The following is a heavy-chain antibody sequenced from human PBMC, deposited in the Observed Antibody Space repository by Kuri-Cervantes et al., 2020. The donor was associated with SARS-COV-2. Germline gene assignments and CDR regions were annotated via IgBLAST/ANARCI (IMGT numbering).Heavy chain of an antibody. J-gene: IGHJ4*02. Sequence: SVKVSCKASGGTFSSYAIGWVRQAPGQGLEWMGGIIPIFGTANYAQKFQGRVTITADESTSTAYTELSSLRSEDTAVYYCARGESPTTYYYDSNYYFDYWGQGTLVTVSS. D-gene: IGHD3-22*01. CDR3: ARGESPTTYYYDSNYYFDY. V-gene: IGHV1-69*13. CDR2: IIPIFGTA. CDR1: GGTFSSYA.